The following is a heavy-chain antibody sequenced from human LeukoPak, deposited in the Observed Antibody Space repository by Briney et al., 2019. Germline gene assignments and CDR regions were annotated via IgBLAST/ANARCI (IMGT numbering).Heavy chain of an antibody. D-gene: IGHD6-19*01. Sequence: GGSLRLSCAASGFTFSSYDMSWVRQAPGKGLEWVSVFYSGGSTYYADSVQGRFTISRDNSKNTVHLQMNSLRAEDTAVYYCARGAGWNYFEYWGQGTLVTVSS. CDR3: ARGAGWNYFEY. J-gene: IGHJ4*02. V-gene: IGHV3-66*02. CDR2: FYSGGST. CDR1: GFTFSSYD.